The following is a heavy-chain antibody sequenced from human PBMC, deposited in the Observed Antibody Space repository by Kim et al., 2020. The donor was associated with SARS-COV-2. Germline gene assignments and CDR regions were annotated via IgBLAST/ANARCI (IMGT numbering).Heavy chain of an antibody. D-gene: IGHD6-19*01. CDR3: ARELYSSGWTAANWFDP. Sequence: GGSLRLSCAASGFTFSDYYMSWIRQAPGKGLEWVSYISSSGSTIYYADSVKGRFTISSDNAKNSLYLQMNSLRAEDTAVYYCARELYSSGWTAANWFDPWGQGTLVTVSS. CDR1: GFTFSDYY. CDR2: ISSSGSTI. J-gene: IGHJ5*02. V-gene: IGHV3-11*01.